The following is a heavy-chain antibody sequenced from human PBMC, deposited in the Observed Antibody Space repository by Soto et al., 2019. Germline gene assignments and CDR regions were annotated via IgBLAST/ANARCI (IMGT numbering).Heavy chain of an antibody. D-gene: IGHD3-3*01. Sequence: QVQLQQWGAGLLKPSETLSLTCAVYGGSFSDYYWTWIRQPPGKGLEWIGEINHSGSTNYKSSLKSRVSISVDTSRSQFSLKLRSATAADTAVYFCARGLRVTFWSGQNFDPWGQGTLVTVSS. V-gene: IGHV4-34*01. CDR1: GGSFSDYY. CDR2: INHSGST. J-gene: IGHJ5*02. CDR3: ARGLRVTFWSGQNFDP.